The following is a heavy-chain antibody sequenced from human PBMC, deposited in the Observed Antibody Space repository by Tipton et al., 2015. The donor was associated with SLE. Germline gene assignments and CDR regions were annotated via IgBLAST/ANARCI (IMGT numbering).Heavy chain of an antibody. CDR3: ARDFWSGYGSFDS. Sequence: TLSLTCAVSGGSIISSSWWSWVRQPPGKGLEWIGDIYHSESPNYNPSLKSRVTISIDKSKNQFSLKLTSVTAADTAVYHCARDFWSGYGSFDSWGQGTLVTVSP. V-gene: IGHV4-4*02. J-gene: IGHJ4*02. CDR2: IYHSESP. D-gene: IGHD3-3*01. CDR1: GGSIISSSW.